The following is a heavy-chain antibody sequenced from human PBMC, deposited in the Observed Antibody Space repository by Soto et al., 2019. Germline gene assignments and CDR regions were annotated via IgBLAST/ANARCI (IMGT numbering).Heavy chain of an antibody. CDR1: GFTFSSYA. CDR3: ARDIFGYCSITSCLYGMDV. J-gene: IGHJ6*02. V-gene: IGHV3-30-3*01. D-gene: IGHD2-2*01. CDR2: ISYDGSNK. Sequence: PGGSLRLSCAASGFTFSSYAMPWIRQAPGKGLEWVAVISYDGSNKYYADSVKCRFTISRDKSQNTLYLQMNSLSAEDTAVYYCARDIFGYCSITSCLYGMDVWGQVTRVTVAS.